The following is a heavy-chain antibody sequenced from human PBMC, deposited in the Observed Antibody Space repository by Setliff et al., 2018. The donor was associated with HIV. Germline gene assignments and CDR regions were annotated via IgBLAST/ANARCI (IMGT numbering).Heavy chain of an antibody. D-gene: IGHD3-22*01. Sequence: ASVKVSCKASGHTFTSYGISWVRQAPGQGLEWMGWISAYNGNTNYAQKLQGRVTMTTDTSTSTAYMELRSLRSDDTAVYYCARGTYYYDSSGYLAAGHFDYWGQGTLVTVSS. V-gene: IGHV1-18*01. J-gene: IGHJ4*02. CDR3: ARGTYYYDSSGYLAAGHFDY. CDR2: ISAYNGNT. CDR1: GHTFTSYG.